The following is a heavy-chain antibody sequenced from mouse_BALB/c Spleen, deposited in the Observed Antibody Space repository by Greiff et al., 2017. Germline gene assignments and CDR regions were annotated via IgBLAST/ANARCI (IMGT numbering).Heavy chain of an antibody. CDR1: GYTFSSYW. V-gene: IGHV1-9*01. CDR2: ILPGSGST. J-gene: IGHJ3*01. D-gene: IGHD1-1*01. CDR3: ARRDFITTVVARAD. Sequence: QVQLQQSGAELMKPGASVKISCKATGYTFSSYWIEWVKQRPGHGLEWIGEILPGSGSTNYNEKFKGKATFTADTSSNTAYMQLSSLTSEDSAVYYCARRDFITTVVARADWGQGTLVTVSA.